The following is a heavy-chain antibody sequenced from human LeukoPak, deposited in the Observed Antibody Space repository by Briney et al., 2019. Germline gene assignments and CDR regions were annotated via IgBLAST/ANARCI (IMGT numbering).Heavy chain of an antibody. Sequence: GGSLRLSCAASGFTFDDYAMHWLRQAPGKGLEWVSLISWDGGSTYYADSVKGRFTISRDNSKNSLYLQMNSLRAEDTALYYGEKGRGTGYYFDYWGQGTLVTVSS. V-gene: IGHV3-43D*03. CDR3: EKGRGTGYYFDY. J-gene: IGHJ4*02. CDR2: ISWDGGST. CDR1: GFTFDDYA. D-gene: IGHD3-16*01.